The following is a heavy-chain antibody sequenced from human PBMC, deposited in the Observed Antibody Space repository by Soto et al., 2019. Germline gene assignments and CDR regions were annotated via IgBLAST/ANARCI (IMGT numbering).Heavy chain of an antibody. CDR2: IYPGDSDT. J-gene: IGHJ6*02. V-gene: IGHV5-51*01. D-gene: IGHD2-21*02. CDR3: ETTFLAYCGGDCYSPLYYGMDV. CDR1: GYSFTSYW. Sequence: PGESLKISCKGSGYSFTSYWIGWVRQMPGKGLEWMGIIYPGDSDTRYSPSFQGQVTISADKSISTAYLQWSSLKASDTAMYYCETTFLAYCGGDCYSPLYYGMDVWGQGSTVTVSS.